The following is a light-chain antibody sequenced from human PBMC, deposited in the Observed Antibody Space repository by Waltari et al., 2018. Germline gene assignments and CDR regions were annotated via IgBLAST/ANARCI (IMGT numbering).Light chain of an antibody. J-gene: IGLJ3*02. Sequence: NFMLTQPHSVSESPGKTVTISCTRSSGSIASNYVQWYQQSPGSAPTTVIYEDNQRPSGVPARFSGSIDSSSNSASLTSSGLKTEDEADYYCQSYDSSKHEWVFGGGTKLTVL. V-gene: IGLV6-57*04. CDR1: SGSIASNY. CDR2: EDN. CDR3: QSYDSSKHEWV.